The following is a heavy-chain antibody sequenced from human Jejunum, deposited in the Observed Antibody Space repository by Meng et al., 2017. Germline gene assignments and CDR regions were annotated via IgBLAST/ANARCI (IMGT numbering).Heavy chain of an antibody. V-gene: IGHV3-74*03. CDR3: ARGGLEPVDY. Sequence: GESLKISCAASGFTFGRYWMHWVRQAPGKGLVWVSRIDTEGSITTYADSVKGRFTISRDNVKNTLYLQMNSLSVEDTAVYYCARGGLEPVDYWGQGTLVTGAS. CDR2: IDTEGSIT. D-gene: IGHD1-1*01. J-gene: IGHJ4*02. CDR1: GFTFGRYW.